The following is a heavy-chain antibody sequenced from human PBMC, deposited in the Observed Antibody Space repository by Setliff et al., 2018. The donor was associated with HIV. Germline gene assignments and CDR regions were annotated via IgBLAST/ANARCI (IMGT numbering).Heavy chain of an antibody. V-gene: IGHV3-48*04. J-gene: IGHJ4*02. Sequence: GGSLRLSCAASGFTFSDYTMNWVRQAPGKGLEWLSYISDSGRTIYYAGSVKGRLTISRDNAKSSLSLQMNSLGAEDTAVYYCANRLRGYNKWYYFDYWGQGTLVTVSS. CDR3: ANRLRGYNKWYYFDY. D-gene: IGHD1-1*01. CDR2: ISDSGRTI. CDR1: GFTFSDYT.